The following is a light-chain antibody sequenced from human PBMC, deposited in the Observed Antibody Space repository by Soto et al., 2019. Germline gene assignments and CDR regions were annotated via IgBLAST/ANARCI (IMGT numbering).Light chain of an antibody. J-gene: IGKJ3*01. CDR3: QQRSNWPPEVT. Sequence: EIVLTQSPDTLSLSPGERATLSCRASQSVSSSLAWYQQKPGQAPRLLIYDASNRATGIPARFRGSGSGTDFTLTIRSLEPEDFAVYYCQQRSNWPPEVTFGPGTKVDIK. V-gene: IGKV3-11*01. CDR1: QSVSSS. CDR2: DAS.